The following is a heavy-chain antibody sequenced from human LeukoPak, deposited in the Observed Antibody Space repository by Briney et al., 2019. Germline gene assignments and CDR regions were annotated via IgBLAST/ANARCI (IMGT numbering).Heavy chain of an antibody. CDR3: ARDRTPGFDWLTLGDAFDI. J-gene: IGHJ3*02. D-gene: IGHD3-9*01. CDR1: GGTFSSYA. V-gene: IGHV1-69*13. Sequence: SVKVSCKASGGTFSSYAISWVRQAPGQGLEWMGGIIPIFGTANYAQKFQGRVTITADESTSTAYMELRSLRSDDTAVYYCARDRTPGFDWLTLGDAFDIWGQGTMVTVSS. CDR2: IIPIFGTA.